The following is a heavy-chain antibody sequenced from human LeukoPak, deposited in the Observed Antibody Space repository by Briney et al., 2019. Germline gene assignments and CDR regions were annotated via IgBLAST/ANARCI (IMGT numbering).Heavy chain of an antibody. J-gene: IGHJ4*02. CDR3: SPMYDYESSGYQSYYTGY. CDR1: GGTFISYA. D-gene: IGHD3-22*01. Sequence: SVKVSCKATGGTFISYAISWLRQAPGQGLEWMGGIIPIFGTANYAQKFQGRVTITTDASTSTAYMELSSLRSEDTAVYYCSPMYDYESSGYQSYYTGYWGQATIVSV. V-gene: IGHV1-69*05. CDR2: IIPIFGTA.